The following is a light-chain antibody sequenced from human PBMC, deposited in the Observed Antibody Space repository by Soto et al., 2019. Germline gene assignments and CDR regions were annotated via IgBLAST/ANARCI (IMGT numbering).Light chain of an antibody. J-gene: IGLJ1*01. CDR2: SDD. Sequence: QSVLTQPPSASGTPGQRVTMSCSGSSSNIGSNAVNWYQQVPGTAPKLLIYSDDQRPSGVPDRFYGSKSGTSASLAISGLQSEDEADYICAAWNDNLNGPSYVFGTGTKVTVL. CDR3: AAWNDNLNGPSYV. CDR1: SSNIGSNA. V-gene: IGLV1-44*01.